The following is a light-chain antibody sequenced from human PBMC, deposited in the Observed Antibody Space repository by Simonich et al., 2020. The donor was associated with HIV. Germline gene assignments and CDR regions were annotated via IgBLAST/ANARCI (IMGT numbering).Light chain of an antibody. CDR1: QSVSSSY. CDR2: DAS. V-gene: IGKV3D-20*01. CDR3: QQYGSSPPGT. J-gene: IGKJ3*01. Sequence: EIVLTQSPGTLSLSPGERATLSCRASQSVSSSYLAWYQQKPGLAPRLLIYDASSRATGIPDRFSGSGSGTDFTLTISRLEPEDFAVYYCQQYGSSPPGTFGPGTKVDIK.